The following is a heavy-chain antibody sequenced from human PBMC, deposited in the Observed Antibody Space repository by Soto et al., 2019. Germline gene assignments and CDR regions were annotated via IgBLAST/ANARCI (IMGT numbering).Heavy chain of an antibody. CDR2: IKSKTDGGTT. V-gene: IGHV3-15*07. CDR1: GFTFSNAW. CDR3: TTLWFADRYYFDY. Sequence: GGSLRLSCAASGFTFSNAWMNWVRQAPGKGLEWVGRIKSKTDGGTTDYAAPVKGRFTISRDDSKNTLYLQMNSLKTEDTAVYYCTTLWFADRYYFDYWGQGTLVTVSS. D-gene: IGHD3-10*01. J-gene: IGHJ4*02.